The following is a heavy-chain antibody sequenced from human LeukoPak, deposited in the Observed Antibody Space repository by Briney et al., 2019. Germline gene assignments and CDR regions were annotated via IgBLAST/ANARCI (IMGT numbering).Heavy chain of an antibody. CDR1: GYIFIDYW. V-gene: IGHV5-51*01. CDR2: IYPGDSDV. J-gene: IGHJ5*01. Sequence: GESLKISCTGSGYIFIDYWIGWVRRMPGKGREWMGIIYPGDSDVRYSPSFQGQVIMSADKSISTAYLEWSGLKASDTAMYYCARLSRPHILDTNWFDSWGQGSLVTISS. D-gene: IGHD3-9*01. CDR3: ARLSRPHILDTNWFDS.